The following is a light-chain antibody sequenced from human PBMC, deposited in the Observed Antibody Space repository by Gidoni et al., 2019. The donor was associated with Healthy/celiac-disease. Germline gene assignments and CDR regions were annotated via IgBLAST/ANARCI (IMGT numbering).Light chain of an antibody. V-gene: IGKV1-5*03. CDR2: KAS. CDR3: QQYNSYSLT. CDR1: QTISNW. J-gene: IGKJ5*01. Sequence: DIQMTQSPSTLSASVGDRVTITCRASQTISNWLAWYQQKPGNAPKVLIYKASSLESGVPSRFSGSGSGTEFTLTISSLQPDDFATYYCQQYNSYSLTFXHXTRLXIK.